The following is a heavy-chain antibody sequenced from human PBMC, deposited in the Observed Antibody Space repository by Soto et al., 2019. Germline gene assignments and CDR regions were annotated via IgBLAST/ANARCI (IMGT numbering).Heavy chain of an antibody. CDR3: AREDSIIIPAVSDF. J-gene: IGHJ4*02. V-gene: IGHV3-21*01. D-gene: IGHD2-2*01. CDR2: VSKSDYT. Sequence: GGSLRLSCVASGFTFNNYGINWVRQAPGKGLEWVSTVSKSDYTYYSDSVKGRFTISRDNAKNSVSLQMNTLRAEDTAVYYCAREDSIIIPAVSDFWGQGTLVTVSS. CDR1: GFTFNNYG.